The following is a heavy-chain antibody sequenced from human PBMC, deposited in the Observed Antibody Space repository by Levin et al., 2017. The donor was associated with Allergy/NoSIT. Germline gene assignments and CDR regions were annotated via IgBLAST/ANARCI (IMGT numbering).Heavy chain of an antibody. V-gene: IGHV3-30*18. J-gene: IGHJ4*02. CDR2: ISYNGIAK. CDR3: AKERDDTNYYSCYFDC. D-gene: IGHD3-22*01. Sequence: GGSLRLSCAASGFTFSNYGMHWVRQAPGKGLEWVAVISYNGIAKHYADSVKGRFTISRDNSKNTLFLQMNGLRPEATAVYYCAKERDDTNYYSCYFDCWGQGTLVTVSS. CDR1: GFTFSNYG.